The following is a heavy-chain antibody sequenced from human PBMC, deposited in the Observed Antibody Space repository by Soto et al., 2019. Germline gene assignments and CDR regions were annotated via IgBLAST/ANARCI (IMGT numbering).Heavy chain of an antibody. V-gene: IGHV3-74*01. D-gene: IGHD6-13*01. CDR3: ARGVVVYQQLVRGRDRFDP. CDR1: GFTLRSYW. CDR2: IDSDGRTT. J-gene: IGHJ5*02. Sequence: EVQLVESGGGLVQPGESQTLSCAVSGFTLRSYWMHWVRQAPGKGLEWVARIDSDGRTTNYADSVKGRFTISRDNAKNKVFLHMNSLRAEDRAVDYCARGVVVYQQLVRGRDRFDPWGQGTLVTVSS.